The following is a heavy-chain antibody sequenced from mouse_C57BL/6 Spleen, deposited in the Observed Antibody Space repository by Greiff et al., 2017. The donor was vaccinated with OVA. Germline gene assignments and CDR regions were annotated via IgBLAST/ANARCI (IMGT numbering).Heavy chain of an antibody. Sequence: EVQVVESGPELVKPGASVMIPCKASGYTFTDYNMAWVKQSHGKSLEWIGDINPNNGGTIYNQKYKGKATLTVDKSSSTAYIVLRLLTSEDTAVDYCARSGVLLRTYAMDYWGQGTSVTVAS. J-gene: IGHJ4*01. V-gene: IGHV1-18*01. D-gene: IGHD1-1*01. CDR2: INPNNGGT. CDR1: GYTFTDYN. CDR3: ARSGVLLRTYAMDY.